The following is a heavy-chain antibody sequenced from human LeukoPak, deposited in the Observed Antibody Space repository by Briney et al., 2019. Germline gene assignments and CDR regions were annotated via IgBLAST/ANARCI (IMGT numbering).Heavy chain of an antibody. V-gene: IGHV3-74*01. Sequence: PGGSLRLSCAASGFTFSTSWMHWVRQGPGNGLMWVSGISGDGSSTSYGDSVRGRFTIPRDNAKNTLYLQMNSLSAEDTGVYFCARTPYVSSRLDSWGQGSLVIVSS. CDR1: GFTFSTSW. J-gene: IGHJ4*02. D-gene: IGHD6-13*01. CDR3: ARTPYVSSRLDS. CDR2: ISGDGSST.